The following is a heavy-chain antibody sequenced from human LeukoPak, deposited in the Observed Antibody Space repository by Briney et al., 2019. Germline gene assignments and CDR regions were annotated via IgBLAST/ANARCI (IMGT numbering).Heavy chain of an antibody. CDR3: AKEYGYSYGEFDY. D-gene: IGHD5-18*01. J-gene: IGHJ4*02. CDR1: GFTFRTSG. Sequence: PGGSLRPSCAASGFTFRTSGTSWVRQAPGKGLEWVSAISGSGVSTYYADSVKGRFTISRDNSKNTLYLQMNSLRAEDTAVYYCAKEYGYSYGEFDYWGQGTLVTVSS. V-gene: IGHV3-23*01. CDR2: ISGSGVST.